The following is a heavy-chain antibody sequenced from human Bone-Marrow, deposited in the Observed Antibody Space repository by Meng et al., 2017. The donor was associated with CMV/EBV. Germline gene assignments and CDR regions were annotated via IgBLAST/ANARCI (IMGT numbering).Heavy chain of an antibody. J-gene: IGHJ4*02. V-gene: IGHV3-11*01. CDR1: GFTFSDYY. Sequence: LSLTCAASGFTFSDYYMSWIRQAPGKGLEWVSYISSSGSTIYYADSVKGRFTISRDNAKNSLYLQMNSLRAEDTAVYYCARDWKNWGTDFDYWGQGTLVTVSS. CDR3: ARDWKNWGTDFDY. CDR2: ISSSGSTI. D-gene: IGHD7-27*01.